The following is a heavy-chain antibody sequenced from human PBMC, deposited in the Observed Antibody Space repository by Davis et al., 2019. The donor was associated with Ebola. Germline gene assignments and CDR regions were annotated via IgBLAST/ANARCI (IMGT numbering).Heavy chain of an antibody. J-gene: IGHJ4*02. CDR1: DDSISGHY. Sequence: PSETLSLTCTVSDDSISGHYWNWFRQPPGKGLEWIGFISGSGRTSYNPSLTSRITISADTSKNQFSLNLSSVPAADTAVYFCARFGHGAYWGQGTLVTVSS. D-gene: IGHD3-16*01. CDR3: ARFGHGAY. CDR2: ISGSGRT. V-gene: IGHV4-59*11.